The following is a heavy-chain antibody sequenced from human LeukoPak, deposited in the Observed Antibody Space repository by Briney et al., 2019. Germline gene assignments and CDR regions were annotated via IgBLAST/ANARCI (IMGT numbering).Heavy chain of an antibody. D-gene: IGHD6-6*01. V-gene: IGHV1-2*02. CDR3: ARVEYSSSLVENYYYYYMDV. Sequence: ASVKVSCKASGYTFTGYYMHWVRQAPGQGLEWMGWINPNSGGTNYAQKFQGRVTMTRDTSISTAYMELSRLRSDDTAVYYCARVEYSSSLVENYYYYYMDVWGKGTTVTVSS. CDR1: GYTFTGYY. J-gene: IGHJ6*03. CDR2: INPNSGGT.